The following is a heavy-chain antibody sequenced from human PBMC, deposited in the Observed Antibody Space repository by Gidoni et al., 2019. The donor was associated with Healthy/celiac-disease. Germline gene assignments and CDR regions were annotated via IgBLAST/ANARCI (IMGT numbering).Heavy chain of an antibody. CDR1: GGSISSYY. CDR2: IYYSGST. CDR3: ARAPIFDY. J-gene: IGHJ4*02. Sequence: QVQLQESGQGLVKPSETLSLTCTVSGGSISSYYWSWIRQPPGKGLEWIVYIYYSGSTNYNPSLNSRVTISVDTSKNQFSLKLSSVTAADTAVYYCARAPIFDYWGQGTLVTVSS. V-gene: IGHV4-59*01.